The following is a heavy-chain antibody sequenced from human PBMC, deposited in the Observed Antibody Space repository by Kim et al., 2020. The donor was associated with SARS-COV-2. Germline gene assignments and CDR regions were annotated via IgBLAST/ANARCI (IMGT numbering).Heavy chain of an antibody. D-gene: IGHD6-6*01. J-gene: IGHJ3*02. V-gene: IGHV3-33*01. Sequence: GGSLRLSCAASGFTFSSYGMHWVRQAPGKGLEWVAVIWYDGSNKYYADSVKGRFTISRDNSKNTLYLQMNSLRAEDTAVYYCARDGSSGRKRSIAARLSTFDIWGQGTMVTVSS. CDR1: GFTFSSYG. CDR2: IWYDGSNK. CDR3: ARDGSSGRKRSIAARLSTFDI.